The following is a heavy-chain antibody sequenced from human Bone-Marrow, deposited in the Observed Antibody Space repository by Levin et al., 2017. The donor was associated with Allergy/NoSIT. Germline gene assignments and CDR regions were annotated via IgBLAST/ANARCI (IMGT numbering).Heavy chain of an antibody. CDR3: ARVGHEYGELVVALDA. CDR1: GGSISSYY. J-gene: IGHJ5*02. V-gene: IGHV4-59*01. Sequence: PSETLSLTCTVSGGSISSYYWSWIRQPPGKGLEWIGYIYKSGSTNYNPSLKSRITISINTSKNQFSLKLNSVTAADTAVYYCARVGHEYGELVVALDAWGQGTLVTVSS. CDR2: IYKSGST. D-gene: IGHD4-17*01.